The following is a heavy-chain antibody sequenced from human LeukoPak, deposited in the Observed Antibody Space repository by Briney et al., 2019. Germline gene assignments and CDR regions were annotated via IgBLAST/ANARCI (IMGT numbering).Heavy chain of an antibody. J-gene: IGHJ4*02. CDR2: LYSDGTT. Sequence: GGSLRLSCAASGFIVSSNYMSWVRQAPGKGLEWVSVLYSDGTTYYADSVKGRFTISRDNSKNTQYLQMNNLRAEDTAVYYCARAAYDSNGFTANHDYWGQGTLVTVSS. V-gene: IGHV3-53*01. CDR3: ARAAYDSNGFTANHDY. D-gene: IGHD3-22*01. CDR1: GFIVSSNY.